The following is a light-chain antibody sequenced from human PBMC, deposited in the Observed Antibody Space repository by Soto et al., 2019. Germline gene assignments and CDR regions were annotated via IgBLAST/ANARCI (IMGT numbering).Light chain of an antibody. Sequence: EIVLTQSPDSLSLSPGDRATLSCRASQSVGGHLAWYQQRPGQAPRLLIFDTSVTATGIPARFSGSGSGTDRTLTITSLEPECSAVYYCQQRHIWPLTFVGGTRLEIK. CDR1: QSVGGH. CDR2: DTS. V-gene: IGKV3-11*01. CDR3: QQRHIWPLT. J-gene: IGKJ4*01.